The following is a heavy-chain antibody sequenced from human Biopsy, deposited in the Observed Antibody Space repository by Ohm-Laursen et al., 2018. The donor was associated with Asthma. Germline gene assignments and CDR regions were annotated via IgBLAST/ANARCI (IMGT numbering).Heavy chain of an antibody. J-gene: IGHJ6*02. CDR1: RGYLRVYV. Sequence: SETLSLTCGVYRGYLRVYVWSWIRQPPGKGLEWIGESNQGGSPTFNPSLKRRVTISRDTYKNQLSLKLRSVTAADTAVYYCASGPEWYGLDVWGQGTTVTVSS. CDR2: SNQGGSP. V-gene: IGHV4-34*01. CDR3: ASGPEWYGLDV. D-gene: IGHD3-3*01.